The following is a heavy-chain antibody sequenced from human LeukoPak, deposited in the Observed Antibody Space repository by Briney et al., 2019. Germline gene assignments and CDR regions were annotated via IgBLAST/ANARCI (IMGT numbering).Heavy chain of an antibody. J-gene: IGHJ3*02. CDR3: AKDLYDSSENDAFDI. Sequence: PGRSLRLSCAASGFTFDDYAMHWVRQAPGKGLEWVSGISWNSGSIGYADSVKGRFTISRDNAKNSLYLQMNSLRAEDTALYYCAKDLYDSSENDAFDIWGQGTMVTVSS. CDR1: GFTFDDYA. V-gene: IGHV3-9*01. D-gene: IGHD3-22*01. CDR2: ISWNSGSI.